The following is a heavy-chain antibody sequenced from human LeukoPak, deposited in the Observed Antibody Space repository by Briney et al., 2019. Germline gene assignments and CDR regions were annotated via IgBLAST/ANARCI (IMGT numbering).Heavy chain of an antibody. V-gene: IGHV4-39*07. CDR1: GGSIGSSSYY. J-gene: IGHJ3*02. D-gene: IGHD3-10*01. Sequence: SETLSLTCTVSGGSIGSSSYYWGWIRQPPGKGLEWIGSIYYSGSTYYNPSLKSRVTISVDTSKNQFSLKLSSVAAADTAVYYCASELLWFGESVGINRDAFDIWGQGTMVTVSS. CDR3: ASELLWFGESVGINRDAFDI. CDR2: IYYSGST.